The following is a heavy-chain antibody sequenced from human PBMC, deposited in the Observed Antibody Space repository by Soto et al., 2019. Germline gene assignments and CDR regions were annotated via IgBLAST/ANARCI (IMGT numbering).Heavy chain of an antibody. CDR3: ARLGGSYGYFDY. D-gene: IGHD5-18*01. Sequence: SETLSLTCTVSGGSISSSSYYWGWIRQPPGKGLEWIGSIYYSGSTYYNPSLKSRVTISVDTSKNQFSLKLSSVTAADTAVYYCARLGGSYGYFDYWGQGTLVTVSS. CDR1: GGSISSSSYY. V-gene: IGHV4-39*01. J-gene: IGHJ4*02. CDR2: IYYSGST.